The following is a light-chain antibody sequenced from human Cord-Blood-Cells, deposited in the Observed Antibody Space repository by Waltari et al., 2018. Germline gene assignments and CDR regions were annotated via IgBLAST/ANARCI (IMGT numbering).Light chain of an antibody. CDR1: TLGDKY. V-gene: IGLV3-1*01. CDR3: QAWDSSTHVV. J-gene: IGLJ2*01. CDR2: QDS. Sequence: SYELTQPPSVSVSPGQTARITSSGDTLGDKYACWYQQKPGQSPVLVIYQDSKRPSGIPERFSGSNSGNTATLTISGTQAMDEADYYCQAWDSSTHVVFGGGTKLTVL.